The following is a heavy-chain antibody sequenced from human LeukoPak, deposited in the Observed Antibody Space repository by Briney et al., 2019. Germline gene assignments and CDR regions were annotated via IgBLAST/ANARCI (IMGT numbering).Heavy chain of an antibody. V-gene: IGHV3-74*01. CDR2: INSDGSRT. CDR3: ARDLDFCGGDCH. J-gene: IGHJ4*02. Sequence: PGGSPRLSCAASGFTFSSYWMHWVRQAPGKGLVWVSRINSDGSRTTYADSVKGRFTISRDNAKNTLYLQMNSLRAEDTAVYYCARDLDFCGGDCHWGQGTLVTVSS. D-gene: IGHD2-21*02. CDR1: GFTFSSYW.